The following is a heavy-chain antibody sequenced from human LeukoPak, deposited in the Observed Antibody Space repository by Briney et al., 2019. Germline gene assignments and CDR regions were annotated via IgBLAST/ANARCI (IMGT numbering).Heavy chain of an antibody. CDR2: IYYSGST. CDR1: GGSISSSSYY. V-gene: IGHV4-39*07. D-gene: IGHD2-2*01. CDR3: ASSIRVLLPADAFDI. Sequence: SETLSLTCTVSGGSISSSSYYWGWIRQPPGKGLEWIGSIYYSGSTYYNPSLKSRVTMSVDTSKNQFSLNLSSVTAADTAVYYCASSIRVLLPADAFDIWGQGTTVTVSS. J-gene: IGHJ3*02.